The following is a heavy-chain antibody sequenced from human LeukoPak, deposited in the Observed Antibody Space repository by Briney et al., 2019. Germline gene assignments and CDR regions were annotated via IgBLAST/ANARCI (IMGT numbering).Heavy chain of an antibody. V-gene: IGHV3-30*18. CDR3: AKDWPAGGI. D-gene: IGHD4-23*01. J-gene: IGHJ3*02. CDR1: GFVFSSYG. Sequence: GGSLRLSCAASGFVFSSYGMHWVRQAPGKGLEWVAFISYDGNSKQHVDSVKGRFSISRDNSKNTLHLQMNSLRDEDTAVYYCAKDWPAGGIWGQGTMVTVSS. CDR2: ISYDGNSK.